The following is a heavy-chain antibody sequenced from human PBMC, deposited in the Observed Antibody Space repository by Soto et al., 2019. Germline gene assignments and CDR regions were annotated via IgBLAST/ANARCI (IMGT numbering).Heavy chain of an antibody. CDR1: GYTFTSYA. V-gene: IGHV1-3*01. CDR2: INAGNGNT. Sequence: ASVKVSCKASGYTFTSYAMHWVRQAPGQRLEWMGWINAGNGNTKYSQKFQGRVTITRDTSASTAYMELSSLRSEDTAVYYCARGLSSGWSLRGIDFDYWGQGTLVTVSS. D-gene: IGHD6-19*01. CDR3: ARGLSSGWSLRGIDFDY. J-gene: IGHJ4*02.